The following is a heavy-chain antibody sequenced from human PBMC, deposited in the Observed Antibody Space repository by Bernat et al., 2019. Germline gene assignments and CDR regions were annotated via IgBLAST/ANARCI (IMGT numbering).Heavy chain of an antibody. Sequence: EVQLVESGGGLVKPGGSLRLSCAASGFTFSSYSMNWVRQAPGKGLEWVSSISSSSSYIYYADSVKCRFTISRDNAKNSLYLQMNSLRAEDTAVYYCARLVERTERRFDYWGQGTLVTVSS. J-gene: IGHJ4*02. CDR1: GFTFSSYS. CDR3: ARLVERTERRFDY. CDR2: ISSSSSYI. V-gene: IGHV3-21*01. D-gene: IGHD1-1*01.